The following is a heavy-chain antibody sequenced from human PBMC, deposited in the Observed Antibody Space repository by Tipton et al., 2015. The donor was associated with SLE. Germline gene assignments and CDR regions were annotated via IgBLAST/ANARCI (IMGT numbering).Heavy chain of an antibody. CDR3: ARDPKYYYDSSQSYYYYGMDV. CDR2: IYSAGST. Sequence: SLRLSCAASGFIVSANYMSWVRQAPGKGLEWVSVIYSAGSTYYADSVRGRFTISRDNSKNTPYLQMNSLRAEDTAVYYCARDPKYYYDSSQSYYYYGMDVWGQGTTVTVSS. CDR1: GFIVSANY. V-gene: IGHV3-66*01. D-gene: IGHD3-22*01. J-gene: IGHJ6*02.